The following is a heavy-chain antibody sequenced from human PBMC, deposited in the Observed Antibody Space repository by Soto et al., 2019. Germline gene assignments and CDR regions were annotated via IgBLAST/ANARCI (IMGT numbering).Heavy chain of an antibody. D-gene: IGHD2-21*01. CDR3: ERGTAVIANDMNF. J-gene: IGHJ4*02. Sequence: EVQLVESGGGLVKPGGSLRLSCAASGFTFSTYTMNWVRQAPGKGLEWVSSISTRSSHIYYADSLKGRFTISRDNAKKSLYLQMNSLRPDETAVYYCERGTAVIANDMNFWGQGNMVSVSS. V-gene: IGHV3-21*01. CDR2: ISTRSSHI. CDR1: GFTFSTYT.